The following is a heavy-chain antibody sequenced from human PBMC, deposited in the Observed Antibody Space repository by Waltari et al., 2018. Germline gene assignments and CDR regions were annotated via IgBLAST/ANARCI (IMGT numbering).Heavy chain of an antibody. CDR3: ARDKSVYSYQPIDY. Sequence: QVQLVQSGAEVKKPGASVKVSCNTSGFTFTSHGSSWVRQAPGQGLEWMGWISAYTGNTHSAQKLQGRVTMTTDTSTSTDYMELRSLRSDDTAVYYCARDKSVYSYQPIDYWGQGTLVTVSS. V-gene: IGHV1-18*01. J-gene: IGHJ4*02. CDR1: GFTFTSHG. CDR2: ISAYTGNT. D-gene: IGHD6-13*01.